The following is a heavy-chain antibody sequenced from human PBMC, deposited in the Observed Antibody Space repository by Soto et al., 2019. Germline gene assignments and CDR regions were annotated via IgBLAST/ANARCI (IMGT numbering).Heavy chain of an antibody. CDR3: AREALSGYDAFDI. J-gene: IGHJ3*02. CDR2: ISSSSSYI. CDR1: GFTFSSYS. V-gene: IGHV3-21*01. Sequence: GGSLRLSCAASGFTFSSYSMNWVRQAPGKGLEWVSSISSSSSYIYYADSVKGRFTIARDNDKNSLYLQMNSLRAEDASVYYCAREALSGYDAFDIWGQGTMVTVSS. D-gene: IGHD3-9*01.